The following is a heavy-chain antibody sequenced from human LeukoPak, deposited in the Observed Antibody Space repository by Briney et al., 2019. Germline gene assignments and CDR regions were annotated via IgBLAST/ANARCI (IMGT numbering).Heavy chain of an antibody. V-gene: IGHV1-18*01. Sequence: ASVKVSCKASGYTFTRYGISWVRQAPGQGLEWMGWISGYNGHTNYAQKLQGRVTMTTDTSTSTVYMELRSLRPDDTAVYYCARDYHRLVGDIGSDYWGQGTLVIVSS. D-gene: IGHD1-26*01. CDR3: ARDYHRLVGDIGSDY. CDR1: GYTFTRYG. J-gene: IGHJ4*02. CDR2: ISGYNGHT.